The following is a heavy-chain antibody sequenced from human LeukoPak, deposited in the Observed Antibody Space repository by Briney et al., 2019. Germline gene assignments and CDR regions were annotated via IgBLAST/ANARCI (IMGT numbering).Heavy chain of an antibody. V-gene: IGHV1-24*01. J-gene: IGHJ4*02. CDR2: FDPEDGET. Sequence: ASVKVSCKVSGYTHTELSMHWVRQAPGKGLEWMGGFDPEDGETIYAQKFQGRVTMTEDTSTDTAYMELSSLRSDDTAVYYCARELRFLMTSCPNDYWGQGTLVTVSS. CDR3: ARELRFLMTSCPNDY. CDR1: GYTHTELS. D-gene: IGHD2-2*01.